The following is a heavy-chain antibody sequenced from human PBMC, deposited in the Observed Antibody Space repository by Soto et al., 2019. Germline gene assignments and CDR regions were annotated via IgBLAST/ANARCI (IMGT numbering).Heavy chain of an antibody. V-gene: IGHV5-51*01. D-gene: IGHD6-6*01. J-gene: IGHJ4*02. CDR2: IFPGDSDT. Sequence: GESLKIYCKGSGYIFANDWIAWVRRMPGKGLEWMGIIFPGDSDTRYSPSFQGQVTISADKSINTAYLQWSSLKASDTAVYYCARRVAAHPYFDFWGQGALVTVSS. CDR1: GYIFANDW. CDR3: ARRVAAHPYFDF.